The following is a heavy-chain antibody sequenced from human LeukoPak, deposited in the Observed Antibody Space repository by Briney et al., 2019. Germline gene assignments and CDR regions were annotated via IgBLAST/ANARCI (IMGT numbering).Heavy chain of an antibody. Sequence: SETLSLTCSVSGGSLSSYYWTCIRQPPGKGLEWIGFIYNSRSTNYNPSLRSRVTISVDTANTHFPLLLNSVTAADTAEYYCARRNILTEGEAFDIWGQGTMVTVSS. J-gene: IGHJ3*02. D-gene: IGHD3-9*01. V-gene: IGHV4-59*08. CDR1: GGSLSSYY. CDR3: ARRNILTEGEAFDI. CDR2: IYNSRST.